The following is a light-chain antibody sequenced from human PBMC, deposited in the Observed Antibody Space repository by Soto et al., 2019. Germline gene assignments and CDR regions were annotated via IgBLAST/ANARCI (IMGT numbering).Light chain of an antibody. CDR1: QSVGSH. Sequence: EIVLTQSPATLSLCPGERATLSCRASQSVGSHLAWFQQRPGQAPRLLIYDASNRATGIPARFSGCGSGADFTLTISSLEPEDFAVYHCQQRSNSITFGQGTRLEIK. J-gene: IGKJ5*01. CDR2: DAS. V-gene: IGKV3-11*01. CDR3: QQRSNSIT.